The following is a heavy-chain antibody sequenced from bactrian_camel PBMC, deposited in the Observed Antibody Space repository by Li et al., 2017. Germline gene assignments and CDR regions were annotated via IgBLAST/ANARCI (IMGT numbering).Heavy chain of an antibody. J-gene: IGHJ4*01. CDR1: GSAVSNLY. D-gene: IGHD4*01. Sequence: VQLVESGGGSVQAGGSLRLSCAASGSAVSNLYMAWFRQAPGKEREGVAALFTGSGSVHYADSVKGRFTISHDNAKNTLYLQMNSLKPEDTAMYYCAASRLGSTINWRRERLWGYWGQGTQVTVS. CDR2: LFTGSGSV. CDR3: AASRLGSTINWRRERLWGY. V-gene: IGHV3S40*01.